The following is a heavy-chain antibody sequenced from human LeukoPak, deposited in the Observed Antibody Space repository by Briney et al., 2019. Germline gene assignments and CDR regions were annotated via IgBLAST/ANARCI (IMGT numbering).Heavy chain of an antibody. CDR2: IRYDGSNE. D-gene: IGHD2-2*01. CDR3: AKIEGKYQLANIPDS. J-gene: IGHJ4*02. Sequence: PGGSLRLSCVAPGFTFSYFGMHWVRQAPGKGLEWVAFIRYDGSNEYYAESVKGRFTISRDNSKNTLYLQMNSLRVEDTAAYYCAKIEGKYQLANIPDSWGQGTLVTVSS. CDR1: GFTFSYFG. V-gene: IGHV3-30*02.